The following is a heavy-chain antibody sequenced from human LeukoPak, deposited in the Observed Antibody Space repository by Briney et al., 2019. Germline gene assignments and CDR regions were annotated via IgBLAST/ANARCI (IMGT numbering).Heavy chain of an antibody. CDR3: ARGLQITIFGVAPKQENWFDP. V-gene: IGHV4-39*07. Sequence: PSETLSLTCTVSGGSISSSSYYWGWIRQPPGKGLEWIGSIYYSGSTYYNPSLKSRVTISVDTSKNQFSLKLNSVTAADTAVYYCARGLQITIFGVAPKQENWFDPWGQGTLVTVSS. CDR2: IYYSGST. CDR1: GGSISSSSYY. D-gene: IGHD3-3*01. J-gene: IGHJ5*02.